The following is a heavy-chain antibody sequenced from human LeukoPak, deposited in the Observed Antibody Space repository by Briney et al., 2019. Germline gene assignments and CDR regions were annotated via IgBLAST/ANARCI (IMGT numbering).Heavy chain of an antibody. J-gene: IGHJ4*02. V-gene: IGHV1-18*01. D-gene: IGHD5-24*01. Sequence: ASVKVSCKASGYTFTSYGISWVRQAPAQGLEWMGWISAYNGNTNYAQKLQGRVTMTTVTSTSTAYMLLRSLRSDATAVYYCARGRRDGYNYYYWGQGTLVTVSS. CDR2: ISAYNGNT. CDR3: ARGRRDGYNYYY. CDR1: GYTFTSYG.